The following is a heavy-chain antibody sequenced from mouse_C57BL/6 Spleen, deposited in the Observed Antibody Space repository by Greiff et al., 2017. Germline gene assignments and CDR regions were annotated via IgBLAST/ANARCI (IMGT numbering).Heavy chain of an antibody. V-gene: IGHV1-69*01. Sequence: VQLLQPGAELVMPGASVKLSCKASGYTFTSYWMHWVKQSPGQGLEWIGEIDSSDSYTNYNQTFKGQFTLTVAKSSSTAYMQLSSRRSEGSAIYCCARGGDAYRRGDGWGQGTTLTVSS. J-gene: IGHJ2*01. CDR1: GYTFTSYW. CDR2: IDSSDSYT. CDR3: ARGGDAYRRGDG. D-gene: IGHD2-13*01.